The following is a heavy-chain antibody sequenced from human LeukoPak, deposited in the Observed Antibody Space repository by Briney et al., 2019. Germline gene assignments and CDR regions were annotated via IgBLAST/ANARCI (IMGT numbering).Heavy chain of an antibody. V-gene: IGHV3-23*01. CDR3: AKTGTPWYYFDY. CDR1: GFTFSSYA. Sequence: GGSLRLSCAASGFTFSSYAMSRVRQAPGKGLEWVSAISGSGGSTYYADSVKGRFTISRDNSKNTLYLQMNSLRAEDTAVYYCAKTGTPWYYFDYWGQGTLVTVSS. J-gene: IGHJ4*02. CDR2: ISGSGGST. D-gene: IGHD6-13*01.